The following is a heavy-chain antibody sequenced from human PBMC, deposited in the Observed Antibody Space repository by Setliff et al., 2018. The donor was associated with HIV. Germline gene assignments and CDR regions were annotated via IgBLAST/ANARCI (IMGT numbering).Heavy chain of an antibody. CDR1: GYSFTSYW. V-gene: IGHV5-51*01. Sequence: ESLKISCKGSGYSFTSYWITWVRQMPGKGLEWMGIIHPRDSHARYNPSFQGQVTFTADKSINTAYMQWRSLKASDTAMYYCARQGYGDYWYFDYWGQGTLVTVSS. CDR2: IHPRDSHA. D-gene: IGHD4-17*01. J-gene: IGHJ4*02. CDR3: ARQGYGDYWYFDY.